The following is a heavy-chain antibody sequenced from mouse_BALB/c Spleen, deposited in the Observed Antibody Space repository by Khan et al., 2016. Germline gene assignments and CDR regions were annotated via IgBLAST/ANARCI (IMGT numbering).Heavy chain of an antibody. D-gene: IGHD2-1*01. V-gene: IGHV1-76*01. J-gene: IGHJ2*01. CDR2: IYPGSDNT. Sequence: VQLQESGAELARPGASVKLSCKASGYTFTDYYINWVKQRTGQGLEWIGEIYPGSDNTYYNERFKGKATLTTAKSSSTAYMQLSSLTSEDSAVYFCARGGGNSDYWGQGTTLTVSS. CDR1: GYTFTDYY. CDR3: ARGGGNSDY.